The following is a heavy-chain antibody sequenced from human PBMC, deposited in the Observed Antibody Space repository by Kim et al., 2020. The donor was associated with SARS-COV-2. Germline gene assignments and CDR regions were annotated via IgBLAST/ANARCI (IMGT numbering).Heavy chain of an antibody. D-gene: IGHD3-22*01. V-gene: IGHV4-34*01. CDR3: ARDRGKTYYYDSSGYDPLDY. Sequence: RVTISVDTSKNQFSLKLSSVTAADTAVYYCARDRGKTYYYDSSGYDPLDYWGQGTLVTVSS. J-gene: IGHJ4*02.